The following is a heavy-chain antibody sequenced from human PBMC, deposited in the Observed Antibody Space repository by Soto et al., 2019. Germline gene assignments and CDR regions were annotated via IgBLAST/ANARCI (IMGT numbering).Heavy chain of an antibody. CDR1: GGSISSYY. J-gene: IGHJ4*02. D-gene: IGHD1-26*01. CDR2: IYYSGNT. V-gene: IGHV4-59*01. Sequence: QVQLQESGPGLVKPSETLSLTCTVSGGSISSYYWSWIRQPPGKGLEWIGYIYYSGNTSYNPSLKSRVTISVDTSKNQFSLKLSSVTAADTAVYYCARRYGGNFDYWGQGTLVTVSS. CDR3: ARRYGGNFDY.